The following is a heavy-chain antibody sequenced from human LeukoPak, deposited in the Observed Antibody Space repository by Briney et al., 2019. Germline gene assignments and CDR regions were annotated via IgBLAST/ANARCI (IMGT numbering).Heavy chain of an antibody. CDR1: GGSNSSYY. J-gene: IGHJ4*02. D-gene: IGHD1-20*01. CDR2: IYYSGST. CDR3: AGDGYNWNDLDY. Sequence: SETLSLTCTVSGGSNSSYYWSWIRQPPGKGLEWIGYIYYSGSTNYNPSLKSRVTISVDTSKNQFSLKLSSVTAADTAVYYCAGDGYNWNDLDYWGQGTLVTVSS. V-gene: IGHV4-59*01.